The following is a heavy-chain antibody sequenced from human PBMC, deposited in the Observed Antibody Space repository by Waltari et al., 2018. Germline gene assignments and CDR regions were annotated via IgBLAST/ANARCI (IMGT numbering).Heavy chain of an antibody. Sequence: QVQLQESGPGLVKPAETLSLSCTVSGASISGYFGNWIRQPAGKGLEWIGRIYSSGRTHSTPPLESRVTLSRDTSKNQFSLSLRSVTAADTAVYYCARDSRSSWPQGGFDPWGQGTLVTVSS. CDR3: ARDSRSSWPQGGFDP. CDR1: GASISGYF. CDR2: IYSSGRT. J-gene: IGHJ5*02. V-gene: IGHV4-4*07. D-gene: IGHD6-13*01.